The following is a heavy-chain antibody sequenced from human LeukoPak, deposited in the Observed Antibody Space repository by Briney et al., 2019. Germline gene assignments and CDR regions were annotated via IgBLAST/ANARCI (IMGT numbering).Heavy chain of an antibody. D-gene: IGHD2-2*03. Sequence: ASVKVSCRASGYSLTDFHLHWVRQAPGQGLEWMGDINGGNGASKYAQKFQGRVTMTRDTSISTVYMDLSGLTPDDTAVYYCARDPQYTFGYPTYDCWGQGTLVTVSS. J-gene: IGHJ4*02. CDR3: ARDPQYTFGYPTYDC. CDR1: GYSLTDFH. V-gene: IGHV1-2*02. CDR2: INGGNGAS.